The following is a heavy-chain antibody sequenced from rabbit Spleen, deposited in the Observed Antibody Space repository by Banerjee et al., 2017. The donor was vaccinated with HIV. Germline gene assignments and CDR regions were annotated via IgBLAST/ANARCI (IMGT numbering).Heavy chain of an antibody. J-gene: IGHJ4*01. D-gene: IGHD1-1*01. CDR2: INIVTGKS. Sequence: EQLEESGGGLVKPEGSLTLTCKASGVSLNDKDVMCWVRQAPGKGLEWIACINIVTGKSVYASWSKGRFTMSRTSSTTVTLQMTSLTAADTAPYFCAREVGTVIGWNFNLWGPGTLVTFS. CDR3: AREVGTVIGWNFNL. CDR1: GVSLNDKDV. V-gene: IGHV1S45*01.